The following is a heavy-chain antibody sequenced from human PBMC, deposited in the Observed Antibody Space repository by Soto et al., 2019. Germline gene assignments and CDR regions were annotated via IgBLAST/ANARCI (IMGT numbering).Heavy chain of an antibody. CDR1: GYTFTSYG. J-gene: IGHJ6*02. CDR2: ISAYNGNT. D-gene: IGHD6-13*01. Sequence: EASVKVSCKASGYTFTSYGISWVRQAPGQGLEWMGWISAYNGNTNYAQKLQGRVTMTTDTSTSTAYMELRSLRSDDTAVYYCARDSSSWYGYYYYGMDVWGQGTTVTVSS. CDR3: ARDSSSWYGYYYYGMDV. V-gene: IGHV1-18*01.